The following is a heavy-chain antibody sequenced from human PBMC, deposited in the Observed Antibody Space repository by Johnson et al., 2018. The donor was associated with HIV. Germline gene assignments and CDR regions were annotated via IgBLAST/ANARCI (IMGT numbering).Heavy chain of an antibody. J-gene: IGHJ3*02. V-gene: IGHV3-66*01. CDR1: GFTVSSNF. CDR3: ARGCRDGYTCDAFDI. CDR2: IYSGGST. Sequence: VHLVESGGGLVQPGGSLRLSCAASGFTVSSNFMGWVRQAPGKGLEWVSVIYSGGSTYYADSVKGRFTISRDNSKNSLYLQMNSLRAEDTAVYYCARGCRDGYTCDAFDIWGQGTLVTVSS. D-gene: IGHD5-24*01.